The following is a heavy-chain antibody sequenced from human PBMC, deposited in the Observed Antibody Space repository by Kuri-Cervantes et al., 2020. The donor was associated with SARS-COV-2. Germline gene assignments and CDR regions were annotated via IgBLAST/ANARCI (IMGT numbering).Heavy chain of an antibody. CDR3: ARGVGYGDYTFDY. CDR1: EFIFSSSW. V-gene: IGHV3-7*02. Sequence: GGSLRLSCAASEFIFSSSWMSWVRQAPGKGLEWVANIKQDGSEKYYLDSVKGRFTICRDNAKNSLYLQMNSLRAEDTAVYYCARGVGYGDYTFDYWGQGTLVTVSS. D-gene: IGHD4-17*01. J-gene: IGHJ4*02. CDR2: IKQDGSEK.